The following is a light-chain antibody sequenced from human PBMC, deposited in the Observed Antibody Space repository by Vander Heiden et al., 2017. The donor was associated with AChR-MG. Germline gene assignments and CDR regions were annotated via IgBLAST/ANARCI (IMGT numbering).Light chain of an antibody. J-gene: IGKJ3*01. Sequence: DIVMTQSPDSLAVSLGERATINCKSSQSVLYSSNNKTYLAWYQQKPGQPPKLLIYWASTRESGVPDRLSGSGSGTDFTLTISSLQAEDVAVYYCQQYYSTLFTFGPGTKVDIK. CDR3: QQYYSTLFT. CDR1: QSVLYSSNNKTY. CDR2: WAS. V-gene: IGKV4-1*01.